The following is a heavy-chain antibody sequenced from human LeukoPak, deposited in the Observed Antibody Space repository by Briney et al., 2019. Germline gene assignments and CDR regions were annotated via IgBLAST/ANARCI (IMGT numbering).Heavy chain of an antibody. CDR3: ARKPSRYNWNVGFDI. CDR1: GGSISSYY. D-gene: IGHD1-1*01. CDR2: IYYSGST. V-gene: IGHV4-59*01. J-gene: IGHJ3*02. Sequence: PSETLSLTCTVSGGSISSYYWSWIRQPPGKGLEWIGYIYYSGSTNYNPSLKSRVTISVDTSKNQFSLKLSSVTAADTAVYYCARKPSRYNWNVGFDIWGQGTMVTVSS.